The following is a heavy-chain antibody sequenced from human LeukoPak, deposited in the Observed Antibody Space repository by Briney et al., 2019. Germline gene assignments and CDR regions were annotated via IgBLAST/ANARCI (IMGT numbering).Heavy chain of an antibody. CDR1: GFTFSSYW. CDR3: ARDGYSFGHDFDY. Sequence: GGSLRLSCAASGFTFSSYWMHWARHTPGKGLVWVSRIKGDGSSTSYADSVKGRFTISRDNAKNTLYLQMNSLRAEDTAVYYCARDGYSFGHDFDYWGQGTLVTVSS. J-gene: IGHJ4*02. CDR2: IKGDGSST. V-gene: IGHV3-74*01. D-gene: IGHD5-18*01.